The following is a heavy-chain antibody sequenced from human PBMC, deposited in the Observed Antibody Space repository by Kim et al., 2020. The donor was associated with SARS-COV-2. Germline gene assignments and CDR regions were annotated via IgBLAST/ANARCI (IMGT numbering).Heavy chain of an antibody. CDR1: GFTFSSYS. CDR3: ARDRSWTEGSTGMDV. J-gene: IGHJ6*02. CDR2: ISSSSSTI. D-gene: IGHD3-10*01. Sequence: GGSLRLSCAASGFTFSSYSMNWVRQAPGKGLEWVSYISSSSSTIYYADSVKGRFTISRDNAKNSLYLQMNSLRDEDTAVYYCARDRSWTEGSTGMDVWGQGTTVTVSS. V-gene: IGHV3-48*02.